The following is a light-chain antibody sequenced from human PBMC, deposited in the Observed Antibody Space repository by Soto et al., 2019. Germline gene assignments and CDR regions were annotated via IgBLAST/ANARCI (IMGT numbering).Light chain of an antibody. CDR3: QQRSNSPPT. Sequence: EIVLTQSPATLSLSPGERATLSCRASQSVSSYLAWYQQKPGQAPRLLIYDASNRATGIPARFSGSGSGTDFTLTISSLEPEDFAVYYFQQRSNSPPTLGQGTQLEIK. CDR2: DAS. CDR1: QSVSSY. J-gene: IGKJ2*01. V-gene: IGKV3-11*01.